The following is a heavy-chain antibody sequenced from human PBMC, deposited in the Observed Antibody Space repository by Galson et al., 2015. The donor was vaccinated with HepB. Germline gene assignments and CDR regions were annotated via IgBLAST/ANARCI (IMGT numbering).Heavy chain of an antibody. CDR1: GSFITSSTYY. V-gene: IGHV4-39*01. CDR3: ARTSRYCAATSCSYFDS. J-gene: IGHJ4*02. CDR2: FYYSGRT. D-gene: IGHD2-2*01. Sequence: ETLSLTCAVFGSFITSSTYYWGWIRQPPGKGLEWIGGFYYSGRTYYNPSLKSRVTMSLDTSKKQFSLKLSSVTAADTSVYYCARTSRYCAATSCSYFDSWGQGTLVIVSS.